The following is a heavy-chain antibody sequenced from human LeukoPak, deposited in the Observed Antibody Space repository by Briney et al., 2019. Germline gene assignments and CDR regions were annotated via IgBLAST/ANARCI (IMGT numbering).Heavy chain of an antibody. Sequence: GGSMRLSCAASTFTFNSYAVSWVRQAAGKGLEWISAISSSGNLTFYADSVKGRFTISRDNSKNMLYLQIDSLRAEDTAVYYCHYDFWSGYYVFDYWGQGSLVTVSS. V-gene: IGHV3-23*01. CDR3: HYDFWSGYYVFDY. CDR2: ISSSGNLT. J-gene: IGHJ4*02. CDR1: TFTFNSYA. D-gene: IGHD3-3*01.